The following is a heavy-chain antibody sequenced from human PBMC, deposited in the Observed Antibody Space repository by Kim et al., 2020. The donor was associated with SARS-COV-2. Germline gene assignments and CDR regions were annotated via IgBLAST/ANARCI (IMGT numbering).Heavy chain of an antibody. CDR2: IYTSGST. CDR1: GGSINSGSYY. J-gene: IGHJ4*02. V-gene: IGHV4-61*02. D-gene: IGHD3-10*01. Sequence: SETLSLTCTVSGGSINSGSYYWSWIRQPAGKGLEWIGRIYTSGSTNYNPSLKSRVTISVDTSKNQFSLKLSSVTAADTAVYYCASEGFGEGIFDYWGQGTLVTVSS. CDR3: ASEGFGEGIFDY.